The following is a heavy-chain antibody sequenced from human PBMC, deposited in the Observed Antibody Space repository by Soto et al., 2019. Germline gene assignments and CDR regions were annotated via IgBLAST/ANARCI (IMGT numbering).Heavy chain of an antibody. V-gene: IGHV1-46*01. D-gene: IGHD1-26*01. Sequence: QVQLVQSGAEVKKPGASVKVSCKASGYTFTSYYMHWVRQATGQGLEWMGIINPSGGSTSYAQKFQGGVTMTRDTSTCTVYMELSSLRSEDTAVYYCARDRPSGSYRELYYFDYWGQGTLVTVSS. CDR2: INPSGGST. J-gene: IGHJ4*02. CDR3: ARDRPSGSYRELYYFDY. CDR1: GYTFTSYY.